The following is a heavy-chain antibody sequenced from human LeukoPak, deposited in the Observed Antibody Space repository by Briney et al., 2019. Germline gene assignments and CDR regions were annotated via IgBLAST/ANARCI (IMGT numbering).Heavy chain of an antibody. CDR1: GYTFTSYD. Sequence: ASVKVSCKASGYTFTSYDINWVRQATGQGLEWMGWMNPNSGNTGYAQKFQGRVTMTRNTSISTAYMELSSLRSEDTAVYYCARGSRKYYYDSSGYYLDYYYYGMDVWGQGTTVTVSS. CDR2: MNPNSGNT. D-gene: IGHD3-22*01. V-gene: IGHV1-8*01. J-gene: IGHJ6*02. CDR3: ARGSRKYYYDSSGYYLDYYYYGMDV.